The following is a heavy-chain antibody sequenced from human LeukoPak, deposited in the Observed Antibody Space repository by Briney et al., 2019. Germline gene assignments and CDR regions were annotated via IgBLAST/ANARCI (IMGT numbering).Heavy chain of an antibody. Sequence: SETLSLTCTVSGGSISSYYWSWIRQPPGKGLEWIGYIYYSGSTSYNPSLKSRVTISVDTSKNQFSLKLSSVTAADTAVYYCARGRRYCSGGSCNYYYYYMDVWGKGTTVTISS. V-gene: IGHV4-59*08. CDR3: ARGRRYCSGGSCNYYYYYMDV. D-gene: IGHD2-15*01. J-gene: IGHJ6*03. CDR2: IYYSGST. CDR1: GGSISSYY.